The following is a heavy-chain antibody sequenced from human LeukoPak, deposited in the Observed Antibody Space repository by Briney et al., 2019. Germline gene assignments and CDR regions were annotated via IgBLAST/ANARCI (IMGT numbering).Heavy chain of an antibody. Sequence: PSETLSLTCAVSGGSISSGGYSWSWIRQPPGKGLEWIGYIYHSGSTYYNPSLKSRVTISVDTSKNQFSLKLSSVTAADTAVYYCARDQSDYDILTGYENWFDPWGQGTLVTVSS. CDR2: IYHSGST. J-gene: IGHJ5*02. CDR3: ARDQSDYDILTGYENWFDP. CDR1: GGSISSGGYS. D-gene: IGHD3-9*01. V-gene: IGHV4-30-2*01.